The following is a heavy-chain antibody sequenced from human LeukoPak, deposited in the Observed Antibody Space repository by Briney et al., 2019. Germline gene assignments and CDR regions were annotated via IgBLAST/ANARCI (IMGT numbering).Heavy chain of an antibody. CDR3: ARDALYSSHMDV. J-gene: IGHJ6*03. CDR2: IIPIFGTA. V-gene: IGHV1-69*13. Sequence: SVKVSCKASGGTFSSYAISWVRQAPGQGLEWMGGIIPIFGTANYAQKFQGRVTITADESTSTAYMELSSLRSEDTAVYYCARDALYSSHMDVWGKGTTVTVSS. D-gene: IGHD6-13*01. CDR1: GGTFSSYA.